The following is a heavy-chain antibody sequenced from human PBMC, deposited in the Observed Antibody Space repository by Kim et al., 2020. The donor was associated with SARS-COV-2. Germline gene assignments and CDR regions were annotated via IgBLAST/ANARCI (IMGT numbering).Heavy chain of an antibody. D-gene: IGHD1-26*01. V-gene: IGHV3-23*01. CDR3: AKDSGWEYYYGMDV. Sequence: EDPVKGRFTISRDNSKNTLYLQMNSLRAEDTAVYYCAKDSGWEYYYGMDVWGQGTTVTVSS. J-gene: IGHJ6*02.